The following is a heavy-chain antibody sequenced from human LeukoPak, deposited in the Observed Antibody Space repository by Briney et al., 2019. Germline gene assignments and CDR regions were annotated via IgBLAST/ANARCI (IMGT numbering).Heavy chain of an antibody. CDR3: ARIYYRRSDYHYYYMDV. Sequence: GASVKVSCKASGYTFTSYDINWVRQAPGQGLEWVGWMNPNSGNTGSAQKVQGRITITMNTSISTAYMGLSSLRSEDTAVYYCARIYYRRSDYHYYYMDVWGEGTTVTVSS. D-gene: IGHD3-10*01. CDR2: MNPNSGNT. V-gene: IGHV1-8*01. J-gene: IGHJ6*03. CDR1: GYTFTSYD.